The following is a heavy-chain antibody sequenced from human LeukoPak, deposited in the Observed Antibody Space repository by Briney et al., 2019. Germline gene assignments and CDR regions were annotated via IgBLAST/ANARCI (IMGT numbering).Heavy chain of an antibody. D-gene: IGHD6-19*01. J-gene: IGHJ4*02. Sequence: ASVKVSCKASGYTFTSFDINWMRQATGQGLEWMGWMSPNSGNTGYAQKFQGGVTMTTNTSISTAYMELSSLRSEDTAMYYCVRGIGVAGDYWGQGTLVTVSS. CDR3: VRGIGVAGDY. V-gene: IGHV1-8*01. CDR2: MSPNSGNT. CDR1: GYTFTSFD.